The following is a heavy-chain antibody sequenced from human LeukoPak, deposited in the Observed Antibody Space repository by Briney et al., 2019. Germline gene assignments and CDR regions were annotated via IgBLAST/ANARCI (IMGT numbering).Heavy chain of an antibody. CDR1: GFTFSSYA. V-gene: IGHV3-23*01. J-gene: IGHJ6*03. D-gene: IGHD5-18*01. Sequence: GRSLRLSCAASGFTFSSYAMSWVRQAPGKGLEWVSAISGSGGSTYYADSVKGRFTISRDNSKNTLYLQMNSLRAEDTAVYYCAKGVELWLYYMDVWGKGTTVAVSS. CDR3: AKGVELWLYYMDV. CDR2: ISGSGGST.